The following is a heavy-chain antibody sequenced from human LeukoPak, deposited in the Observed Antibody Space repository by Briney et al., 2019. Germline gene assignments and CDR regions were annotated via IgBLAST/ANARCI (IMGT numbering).Heavy chain of an antibody. CDR1: GFTFSSYS. J-gene: IGHJ4*02. V-gene: IGHV3-21*01. Sequence: GGSLRLSCAASGFTFSSYSMNWVRQAPGKGLEWVSSISSSSSYIYYADSVKGRFTISRDNAKNSLYLQMNSLRAEDTAVYYCARDSKRRYYDFWSGFKWGQGTLVTVSS. CDR2: ISSSSSYI. D-gene: IGHD3-3*01. CDR3: ARDSKRRYYDFWSGFK.